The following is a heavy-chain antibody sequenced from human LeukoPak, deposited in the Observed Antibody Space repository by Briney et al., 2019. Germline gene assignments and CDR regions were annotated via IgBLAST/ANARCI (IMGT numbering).Heavy chain of an antibody. D-gene: IGHD2-15*01. CDR2: IYFGDSDT. CDR1: GYSFTTYW. Sequence: GESLKISCKASGYSFTTYWIGWVRQMPGRGLEWMGIIYFGDSDTRYSPSFQGQVTISADKSIGTAYLQWSSLKASDTAMYYCARQEYCSGGSCYTWFDPWGQGTLVTVSS. V-gene: IGHV5-51*01. CDR3: ARQEYCSGGSCYTWFDP. J-gene: IGHJ5*02.